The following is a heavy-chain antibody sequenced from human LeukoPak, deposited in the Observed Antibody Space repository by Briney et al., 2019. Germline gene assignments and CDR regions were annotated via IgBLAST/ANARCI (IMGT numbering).Heavy chain of an antibody. J-gene: IGHJ6*02. D-gene: IGHD6-19*01. CDR3: ARGMAVAEGMDV. CDR1: GGTFSSYA. Sequence: SVEVSCKASGGTFSSYAISWVRQAPGQGLEWMGRIIPIFGIANYAQKFQGRVTITADKSTSTAYMELSSLRSEDTAVYYCARGMAVAEGMDVWGQGTTVTVSS. CDR2: IIPIFGIA. V-gene: IGHV1-69*04.